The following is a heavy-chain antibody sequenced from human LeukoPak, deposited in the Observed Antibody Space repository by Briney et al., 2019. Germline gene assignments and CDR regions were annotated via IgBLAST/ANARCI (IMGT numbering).Heavy chain of an antibody. D-gene: IGHD3-10*01. Sequence: SGATLVNPTQTLTLTCTFSGFSLSTTGVGVGWIRQPPGKALEWLAVTYWNNGKSYSPSLKSRLTITKDTSKKQAVLIMNNRDPVDTDTYYCAHKGRGSGSYTMWGQGTLVTVSS. CDR3: AHKGRGSGSYTM. J-gene: IGHJ4*02. V-gene: IGHV2-5*01. CDR1: GFSLSTTGVG. CDR2: TYWNNGK.